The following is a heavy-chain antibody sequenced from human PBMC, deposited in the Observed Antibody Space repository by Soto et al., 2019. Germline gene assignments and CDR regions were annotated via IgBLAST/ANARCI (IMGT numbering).Heavy chain of an antibody. CDR3: AKAETYSGSPIDY. J-gene: IGHJ4*02. CDR2: ISGSGGST. V-gene: IGHV3-23*01. CDR1: GFTFSSYA. D-gene: IGHD1-26*01. Sequence: GVLRLSCAASGFTFSSYAMSWVRQAPGKGLEWVSAISGSGGSTYYADSVKGRFTISRDNSKNTLYLQMNSLRAEDTAVYYCAKAETYSGSPIDYWGQGTLVTVSS.